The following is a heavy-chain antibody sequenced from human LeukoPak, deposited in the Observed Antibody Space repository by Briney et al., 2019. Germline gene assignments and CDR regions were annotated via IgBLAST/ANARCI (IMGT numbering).Heavy chain of an antibody. Sequence: SVKVSCKASGGTFSSYAISWVRQAPGQGLEWMGGIIPVFGTSNYAQKLQGRVTMTTDTSTSTAYMELRSLRSDDTAVYYCARETAMEDWFDPWGQGTLVTVSS. J-gene: IGHJ5*02. V-gene: IGHV1-69*05. CDR1: GGTFSSYA. CDR3: ARETAMEDWFDP. D-gene: IGHD5-18*01. CDR2: IIPVFGTS.